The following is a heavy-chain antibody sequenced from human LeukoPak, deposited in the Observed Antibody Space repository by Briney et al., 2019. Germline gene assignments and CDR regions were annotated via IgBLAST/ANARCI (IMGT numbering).Heavy chain of an antibody. CDR3: ARVDWMIGAFDI. D-gene: IGHD3-22*01. Sequence: PGGSLRLSCAASGFIFSAFEMNWVRQAPGEGLEWVSYIGKSGSTIYYADSVKGRFTMSRDNARNSLYLQMDRLRAEDTAVYYCARVDWMIGAFDIWGQGTMVTVSS. CDR1: GFIFSAFE. V-gene: IGHV3-48*03. J-gene: IGHJ3*02. CDR2: IGKSGSTI.